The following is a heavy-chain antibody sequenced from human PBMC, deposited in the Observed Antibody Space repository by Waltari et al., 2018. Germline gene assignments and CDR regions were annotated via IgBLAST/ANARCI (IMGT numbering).Heavy chain of an antibody. CDR2: ISPIFGTA. D-gene: IGHD1-26*01. V-gene: IGHV1-69*01. CDR3: ARVGGSYYYFDY. CDR1: GGTFSSYA. Sequence: QVQLVQSGAEVKKPGSSVKVSCKASGGTFSSYAISWVRLAPGQGLKWMGGISPIFGTANYAQKFQGRVTITADESTSTAYMELSSLRSEDTAVYYCARVGGSYYYFDYWGQGTLVTVSS. J-gene: IGHJ4*02.